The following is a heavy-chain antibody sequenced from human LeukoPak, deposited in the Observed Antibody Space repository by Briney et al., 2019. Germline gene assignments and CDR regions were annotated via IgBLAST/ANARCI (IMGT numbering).Heavy chain of an antibody. V-gene: IGHV4-34*01. Sequence: SETLFPHLPGRCGSLIGYLWDGVRQPPGKGVEWIGEINHSGSTNYNPSLKSRVTISVDTSKNQFSLKLSSVTAADTAVYYCGRWGVGSYYGFDYWGQGTLVTVSS. D-gene: IGHD1-26*01. J-gene: IGHJ4*02. CDR1: CGSLIGYL. CDR3: GRWGVGSYYGFDY. CDR2: INHSGST.